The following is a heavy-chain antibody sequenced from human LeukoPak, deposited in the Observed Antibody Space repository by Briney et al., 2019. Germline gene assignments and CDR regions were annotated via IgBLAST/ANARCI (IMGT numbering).Heavy chain of an antibody. CDR3: AREFSRSASLDY. Sequence: PGGSLRLSCAASGFTFSSYWMHWVRQAPGKGLEWVAVKSPDGSEEYYADFVKGRFTISRDNSKNTLYLQVNSLRLEDTAIYYCAREFSRSASLDYWGQGTLVTVSS. V-gene: IGHV3-30-3*01. J-gene: IGHJ4*02. CDR1: GFTFSSYW. CDR2: KSPDGSEE.